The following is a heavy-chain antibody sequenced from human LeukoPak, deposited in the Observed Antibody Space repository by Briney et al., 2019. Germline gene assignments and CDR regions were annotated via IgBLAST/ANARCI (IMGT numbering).Heavy chain of an antibody. D-gene: IGHD6-13*01. CDR1: GFTFSSYW. J-gene: IGHJ4*02. CDR2: IKQDGSEK. Sequence: PGGSLRLSCAASGFTFSSYWMSWVRQAPGKGLEWVANIKQDGSEKYYVDSVKGRFTISRDNAKNSLYLQMNSLRAEDTAVYYCARGLGYSSSWYYFDYWGQGTLVTVPS. V-gene: IGHV3-7*01. CDR3: ARGLGYSSSWYYFDY.